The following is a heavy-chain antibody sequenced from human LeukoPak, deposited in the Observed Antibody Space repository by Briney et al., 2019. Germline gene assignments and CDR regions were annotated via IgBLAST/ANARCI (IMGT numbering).Heavy chain of an antibody. J-gene: IGHJ4*02. CDR1: GYTFTNYG. CDR2: ISSYYGNT. D-gene: IGHD1-26*01. V-gene: IGHV1-18*01. CDR3: AQFQWELRGFDY. Sequence: ASVRVSCKASGYTFTNYGISWVRQAPGQGLEWMGWISSYYGNTNYAQRLQGRVTMTTDTSTSTAYMELRSLRSDDTAVYYCAQFQWELRGFDYWGQGTVVSVSS.